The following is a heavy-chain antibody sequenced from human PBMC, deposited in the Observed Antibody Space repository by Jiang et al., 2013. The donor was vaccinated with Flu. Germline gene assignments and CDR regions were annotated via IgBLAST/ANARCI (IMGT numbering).Heavy chain of an antibody. V-gene: IGHV1-46*01. J-gene: IGHJ4*01. CDR3: ARDQDDNTWGSYHSFDY. CDR1: GYTFTRYY. CDR2: INPIGGGT. D-gene: IGHD3-16*02. Sequence: SGAEVKKPGASVKISCKASGYTFTRYYMQWVRQAPGQGLEWMGMINPIGGGTSYAQKFQGRVTMTRDTSTSTVYMELSSLRSEDTAMYYCARDQDDNTWGSYHSFDYWGHGTLVTVSS.